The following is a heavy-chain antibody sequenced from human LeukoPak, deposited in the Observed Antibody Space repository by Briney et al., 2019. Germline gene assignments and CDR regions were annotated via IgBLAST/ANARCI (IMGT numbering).Heavy chain of an antibody. Sequence: ASVRVSCKASGYTFSSYVITWVRQSPGQGRQGMGWISAYNGNATSAQNVQGRLTMTTDTSTGTAYMDLRSLTSDDTAVYYYARAGFSPLTGTGHIDYWSQGTLVTVSS. CDR1: GYTFSSYV. V-gene: IGHV1-18*01. J-gene: IGHJ4*02. D-gene: IGHD1-7*01. CDR2: ISAYNGNA. CDR3: ARAGFSPLTGTGHIDY.